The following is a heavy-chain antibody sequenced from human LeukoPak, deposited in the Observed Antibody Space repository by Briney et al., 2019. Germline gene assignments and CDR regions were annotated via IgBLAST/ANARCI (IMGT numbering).Heavy chain of an antibody. V-gene: IGHV3-53*01. Sequence: GGSLRLSCVGSGFTVSGKYMNWVRQAPGKGLEWVSVIYSGGSTYYVDSVKGRFTISRDDSKNTLYLQMSSLRPEDTAEYYCARGSTPYSGVYIDYWGQGTLVTVSS. J-gene: IGHJ4*02. D-gene: IGHD1-26*01. CDR2: IYSGGST. CDR1: GFTVSGKY. CDR3: ARGSTPYSGVYIDY.